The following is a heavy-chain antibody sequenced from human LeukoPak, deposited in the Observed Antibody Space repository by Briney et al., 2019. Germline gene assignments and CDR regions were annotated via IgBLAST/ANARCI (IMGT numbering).Heavy chain of an antibody. CDR3: ARTTNSYYYYYYIDV. D-gene: IGHD1-26*01. V-gene: IGHV1-18*01. CDR1: GYTFTSYD. CDR2: INAYNDNT. J-gene: IGHJ6*03. Sequence: ASVKVSCKASGYTFTSYDINWVRQATGQGLEWMGWINAYNDNTKYAEKLQGRVTMTTDTSTSTAYMELRSLRSDDTAVYYCARTTNSYYYYYYIDVWGKGTTVTVSS.